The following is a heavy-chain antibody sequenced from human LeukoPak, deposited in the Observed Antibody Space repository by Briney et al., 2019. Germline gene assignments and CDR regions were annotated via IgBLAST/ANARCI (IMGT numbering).Heavy chain of an antibody. D-gene: IGHD6-13*01. Sequence: GGSLRLSCAASGFTVISNYMSWVRQAPGKGLGWVSAISGSGGSTYYADSVKGRFTISRDNSKNTLYLQMNSLRAEDTAVYYCAKDGRAAAGVFDYWGQGTLVTVSS. J-gene: IGHJ4*02. V-gene: IGHV3-23*01. CDR3: AKDGRAAAGVFDY. CDR2: ISGSGGST. CDR1: GFTVISNY.